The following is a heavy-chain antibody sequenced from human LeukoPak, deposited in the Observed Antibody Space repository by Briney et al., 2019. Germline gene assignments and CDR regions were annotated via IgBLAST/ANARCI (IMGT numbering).Heavy chain of an antibody. D-gene: IGHD1-26*01. CDR1: GVSISSSSYY. V-gene: IGHV4-39*01. CDR2: IYYSGST. CDR3: ARHNYSGSYIGWFDP. J-gene: IGHJ5*02. Sequence: PSETLSLTCTVSGVSISSSSYYSGWIRQPPGKGLEWIGSIYYSGSTYYNPSLKSRVTISVDTSKNQFSLKLSSVTAADTAVYYCARHNYSGSYIGWFDPWGQGTLVTVSS.